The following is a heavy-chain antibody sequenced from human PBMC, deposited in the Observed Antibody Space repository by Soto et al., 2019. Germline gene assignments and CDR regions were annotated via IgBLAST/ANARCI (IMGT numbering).Heavy chain of an antibody. J-gene: IGHJ4*02. Sequence: SETLSLTCTVSGGSISSYYWSWIRQPPGKGLEWIGYIYYSGSTNYNPSLKSRVTISVDTSKNQFSLKLSSVTAADTAVYYCARVLGYSYGSFDYWGQGTLVTVSS. CDR2: IYYSGST. CDR1: GGSISSYY. V-gene: IGHV4-59*01. CDR3: ARVLGYSYGSFDY. D-gene: IGHD5-18*01.